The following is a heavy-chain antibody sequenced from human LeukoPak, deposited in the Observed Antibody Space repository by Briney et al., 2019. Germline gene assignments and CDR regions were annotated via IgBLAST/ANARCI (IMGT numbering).Heavy chain of an antibody. CDR1: GFTFSNAW. Sequence: GGSLRLSCAASGFTFSNAWMSWVRQAPGNGLEWVGRIKSKTDGGTTDYAAPVKGRFTISRDVSKNTLYLQMNSLKTEDTAVYYCTTDLISSGWYGIFDYWGQGTLVTVSS. CDR3: TTDLISSGWYGIFDY. D-gene: IGHD6-19*01. CDR2: IKSKTDGGTT. V-gene: IGHV3-15*01. J-gene: IGHJ4*02.